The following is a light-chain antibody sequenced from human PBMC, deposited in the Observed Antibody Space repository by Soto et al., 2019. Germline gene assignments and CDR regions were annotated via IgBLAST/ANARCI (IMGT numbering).Light chain of an antibody. J-gene: IGKJ4*01. CDR3: QQYNNWPPLT. V-gene: IGKV3-15*01. Sequence: EIVMTQSPATLSVSPGETATLSCRASQSVGSAVAWYQHKPGQAPRLLIVGASIRATGVPGRFSGGGSGTEFTPTISSLQSEDFAVYYCQQYNNWPPLTFGGGTTVEIK. CDR2: GAS. CDR1: QSVGSA.